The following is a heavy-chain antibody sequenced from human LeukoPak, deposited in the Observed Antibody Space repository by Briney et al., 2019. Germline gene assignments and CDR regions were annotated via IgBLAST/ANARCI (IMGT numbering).Heavy chain of an antibody. CDR2: MNPNSGNT. J-gene: IGHJ6*02. CDR3: ATDLVTMVRGVMAYYGMDV. Sequence: AASVKVSCKASGYTFTSYDINWVRQATGQGLEWMGWMNPNSGNTGYAQKSQGRVTMTEDTSTDTAYMELSSLRSEDTAVYYCATDLVTMVRGVMAYYGMDVWGQGTTVTVSS. D-gene: IGHD3-10*01. V-gene: IGHV1-8*01. CDR1: GYTFTSYD.